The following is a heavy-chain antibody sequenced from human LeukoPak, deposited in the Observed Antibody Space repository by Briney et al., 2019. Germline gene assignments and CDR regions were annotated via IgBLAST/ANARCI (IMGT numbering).Heavy chain of an antibody. Sequence: PSETLSLTCTVFGGSISSGDYYWSWIRQPPGKGREGIGYIYYSGSTYYNPSLNSRVTISVDKSKNQFSLKLTSVTAADTAVYYCARGNYGDGGWFDPWGQGTPVTVSS. D-gene: IGHD4/OR15-4a*01. CDR2: IYYSGST. CDR3: ARGNYGDGGWFDP. CDR1: GGSISSGDYY. J-gene: IGHJ5*02. V-gene: IGHV4-30-4*01.